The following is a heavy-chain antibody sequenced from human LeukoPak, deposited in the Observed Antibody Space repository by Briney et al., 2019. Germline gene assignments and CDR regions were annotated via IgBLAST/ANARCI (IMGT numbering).Heavy chain of an antibody. D-gene: IGHD4-17*01. V-gene: IGHV3-23*01. CDR2: IRASGVST. CDR3: ARDPNGDYVGAFDF. CDR1: GVSFNKYA. Sequence: GGSLRLSCTASGVSFNKYAMMWVRQTPGKGLEWVSAIRASGVSTFYADSVQGWFTISRDNSKNTLYLQMNSLRAEDAAIYYRARDPNGDYVGAFDFWRHGTVVSVSS. J-gene: IGHJ3*01.